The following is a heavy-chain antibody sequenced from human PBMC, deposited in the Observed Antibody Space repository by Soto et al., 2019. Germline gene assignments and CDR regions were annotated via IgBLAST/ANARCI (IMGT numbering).Heavy chain of an antibody. CDR2: IYYSGGT. Sequence: VADGCSGDVGYCGSWKQKPPGKGLEWIGYIYYSGGTNYNPSLKSRVTISVDTSKNQFSLKLSSVTAADTAVYYCARDLSYGFTDALAISGQGSMVTVSS. CDR1: DGCSGDVGYC. V-gene: IGHV4-61*08. J-gene: IGHJ3*02. D-gene: IGHD5-18*01. CDR3: ARDLSYGFTDALAI.